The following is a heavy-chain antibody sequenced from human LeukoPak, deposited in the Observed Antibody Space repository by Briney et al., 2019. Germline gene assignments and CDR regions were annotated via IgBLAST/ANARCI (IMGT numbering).Heavy chain of an antibody. CDR2: MNPNDGDT. D-gene: IGHD1-14*01. Sequence: GASVKVSCKASGYTFTSYDINWVRQASGQGLEWMGWMNPNDGDTGHAQKFQGRVTMTWNTSISTAYMELSSLRPDDTAVYYCARHYAGRCFDYWGQGTLVTVSS. CDR1: GYTFTSYD. V-gene: IGHV1-8*01. J-gene: IGHJ4*02. CDR3: ARHYAGRCFDY.